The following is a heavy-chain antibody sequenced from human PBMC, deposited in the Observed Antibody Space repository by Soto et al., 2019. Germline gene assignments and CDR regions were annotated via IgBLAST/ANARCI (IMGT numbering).Heavy chain of an antibody. CDR1: GFTFTSSA. Sequence: GASVKVSCKASGFTFTSSAMQWVRQARGQRLEWIGWIVVGSGNTNYAQKFQERVTITRDMSTSTAYMELSSLRSEDTAVYYCAAALAPWSTTLDYWGQGNLVTVSS. J-gene: IGHJ4*02. V-gene: IGHV1-58*02. CDR3: AAALAPWSTTLDY. CDR2: IVVGSGNT. D-gene: IGHD1-26*01.